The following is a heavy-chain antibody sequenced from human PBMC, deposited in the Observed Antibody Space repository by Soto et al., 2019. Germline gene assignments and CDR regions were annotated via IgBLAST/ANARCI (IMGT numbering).Heavy chain of an antibody. CDR2: INAGNGNT. CDR3: ASSVVITTWFDY. V-gene: IGHV1-3*01. D-gene: IGHD3-22*01. CDR1: GYTFTSYA. J-gene: IGHJ4*02. Sequence: ASVKVSCKASGYTFTSYAMHWVRQAPGQRLEWMGWINAGNGNTKYSQKFQGRVTITRDTSASTAYMELSSLRSEDTAVYYCASSVVITTWFDYWGKGTLVTVSS.